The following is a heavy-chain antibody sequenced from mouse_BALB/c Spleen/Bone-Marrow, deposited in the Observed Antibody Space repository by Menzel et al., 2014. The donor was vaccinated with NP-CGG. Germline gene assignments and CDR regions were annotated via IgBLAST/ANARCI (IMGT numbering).Heavy chain of an antibody. J-gene: IGHJ1*01. CDR1: GYSITSGYS. Sequence: EVKLVESGPDLVKPSQSLSLTCTVTGYSITSGYSWHWIRQFPGNKLEWMGYIHYSGSTNYNPSLKSRISITRDTSKNQFFLQLNSVTTEDTATYYCASFTTVVADGYFDVWGAGTTVTVSS. CDR2: IHYSGST. CDR3: ASFTTVVADGYFDV. D-gene: IGHD1-1*01. V-gene: IGHV3-1*02.